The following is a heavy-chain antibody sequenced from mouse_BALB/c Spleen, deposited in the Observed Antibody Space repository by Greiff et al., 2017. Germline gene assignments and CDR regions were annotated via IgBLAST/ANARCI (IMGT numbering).Heavy chain of an antibody. V-gene: IGHV1S81*02. CDR2: INPSNGGT. CDR1: GYTFTSYY. J-gene: IGHJ4*01. Sequence: VQLQQSGAELVKPGASVKLSCKASGYTFTSYYMYWVKQRPGQGLEWIGEINPSNGGTNFNEKFKSKATLTVDKSSSTAYMQLSSLTSEDSAVYYCTRRAYYRYDSAMDYWGQGTSVTVSS. CDR3: TRRAYYRYDSAMDY. D-gene: IGHD2-14*01.